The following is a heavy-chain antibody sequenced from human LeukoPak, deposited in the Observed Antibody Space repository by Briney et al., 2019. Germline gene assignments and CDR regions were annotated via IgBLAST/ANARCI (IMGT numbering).Heavy chain of an antibody. V-gene: IGHV4-34*01. CDR1: GGSFSGYY. J-gene: IGHJ4*02. CDR3: ARGKYSSSPADY. Sequence: SETLSLTCAVYGGSFSGYYWSWIRQPPGKGLEWIGEINHSGSTNYNPSLKSRVTISVDTSKNQFSLKLSSVTAADTAVYYCARGKYSSSPADYWGQGTPVTVSS. CDR2: INHSGST. D-gene: IGHD6-6*01.